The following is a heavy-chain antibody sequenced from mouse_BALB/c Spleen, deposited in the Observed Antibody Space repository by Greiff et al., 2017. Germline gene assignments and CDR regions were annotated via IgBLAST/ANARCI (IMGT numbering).Heavy chain of an antibody. Sequence: VKLMESGAELVRPGTSVKVSCKASGYAFTNYLIEWVKQRPGQGLEWIGVINPGSGGTNYNEKFKGKATLTADKSSSTAYMQLSSLTSDDSAVYFCARSIDDGYYDYWGQGTTLTVSS. CDR1: GYAFTNYL. D-gene: IGHD2-3*01. CDR3: ARSIDDGYYDY. CDR2: INPGSGGT. J-gene: IGHJ2*01. V-gene: IGHV1-54*01.